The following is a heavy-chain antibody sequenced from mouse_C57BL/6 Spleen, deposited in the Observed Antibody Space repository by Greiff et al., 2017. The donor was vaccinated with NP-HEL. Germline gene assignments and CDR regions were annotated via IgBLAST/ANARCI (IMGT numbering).Heavy chain of an antibody. J-gene: IGHJ4*01. CDR1: GYTFTSYW. CDR2: IDPSDSYT. CDR3: ARWITTVVGAMDY. V-gene: IGHV1-69*01. D-gene: IGHD1-1*01. Sequence: QVQLQQPGAELVMPGASVKLSCKASGYTFTSYWMHWVKQRPGQGLEWIGEIDPSDSYTKYNQKFKGKSTLTVDKSSSTAYMQLSSLTSEDSAVYYCARWITTVVGAMDYWGQGTSVTVSS.